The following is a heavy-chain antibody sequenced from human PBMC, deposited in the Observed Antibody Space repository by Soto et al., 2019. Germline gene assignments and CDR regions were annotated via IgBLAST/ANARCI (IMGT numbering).Heavy chain of an antibody. D-gene: IGHD1-1*01. Sequence: SETLSLTCTVSGGSISSGDYYWSWIRQPPGKGLDWIGYIYYSGDTYYNPSLKSRVTISVDTSKNQFSLKLSSVTAADTAVYYCARGNTKRPSGAYWYFDLWGRGTLVTVSS. J-gene: IGHJ2*01. CDR1: GGSISSGDYY. CDR3: ARGNTKRPSGAYWYFDL. CDR2: IYYSGDT. V-gene: IGHV4-30-4*01.